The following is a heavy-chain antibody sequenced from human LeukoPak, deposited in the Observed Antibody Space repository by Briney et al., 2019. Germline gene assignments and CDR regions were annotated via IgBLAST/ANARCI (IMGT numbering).Heavy chain of an antibody. CDR1: GFIFNTYS. CDR3: ASLYSRTVSYFDY. D-gene: IGHD2-21*01. CDR2: ISSSGTYT. V-gene: IGHV3-21*01. J-gene: IGHJ4*02. Sequence: GGSLRLSCAASGFIFNTYSMHWVRQAPGKGLEWVSSISSSGTYTYYADAVKGRFTISRDIARDSVSLQLNSLRDEDAAVYYCASLYSRTVSYFDYWGQGTLVTVSS.